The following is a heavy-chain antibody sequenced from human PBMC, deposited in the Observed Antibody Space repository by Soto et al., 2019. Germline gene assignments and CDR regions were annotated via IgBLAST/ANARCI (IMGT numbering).Heavy chain of an antibody. CDR3: ARDYGDYSYGYFDP. J-gene: IGHJ5*02. D-gene: IGHD5-18*01. Sequence: SETLSLTCTVSGGSISSGDYYWSWIRQPPGKGLEWIGYIYYSGGTYYNPSLKSRVTISVDTSKNQFSLKLSSVTAADTAVYYCARDYGDYSYGYFDPWGQGTLVTVSS. CDR1: GGSISSGDYY. CDR2: IYYSGGT. V-gene: IGHV4-30-4*01.